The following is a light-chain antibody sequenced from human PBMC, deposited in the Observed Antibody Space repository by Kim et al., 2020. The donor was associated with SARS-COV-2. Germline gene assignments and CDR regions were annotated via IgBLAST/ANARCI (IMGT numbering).Light chain of an antibody. CDR3: NSRDTCGNNWV. Sequence: SSELTQDPAVSVALGQTVRITCQGDSLRSYYASWYQQKPGQAPVLVIYGKNNRPSGIPDRFSGSSSGNTASLTIPGAQAEDEGDYYVNSRDTCGNNWV. J-gene: IGLJ3*02. CDR1: SLRSYY. CDR2: GKN. V-gene: IGLV3-19*01.